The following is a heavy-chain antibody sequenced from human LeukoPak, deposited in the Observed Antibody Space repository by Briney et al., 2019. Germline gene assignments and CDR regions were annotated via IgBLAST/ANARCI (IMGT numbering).Heavy chain of an antibody. Sequence: SETLSLTCIVSGYSISSGYYWGWIRQPPGKGLEWIGNIHHSGSTYYNPSLKSRVTISVDTSKNQLSLKLSSVTAADTAVYYCARVAAGIGFFQRWGQGTLVTVSS. CDR1: GYSISSGYY. J-gene: IGHJ1*01. CDR3: ARVAAGIGFFQR. D-gene: IGHD6-13*01. V-gene: IGHV4-38-2*02. CDR2: IHHSGST.